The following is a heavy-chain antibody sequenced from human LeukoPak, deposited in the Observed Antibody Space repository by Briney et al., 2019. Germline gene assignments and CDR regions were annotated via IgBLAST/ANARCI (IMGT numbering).Heavy chain of an antibody. CDR1: GGSISSSSYY. Sequence: PSETLSLTCSVSGGSISSSSYYWGWIRQPPGKGLEWIGSIYYSGSTYYNPSLKSRVTISVDTSKNQFSLKLSSVTAADTAVYYCARHRNIRTTHSVLLWFGELASGVYDAFDIWGQGTMVTVSS. CDR2: IYYSGST. CDR3: ARHRNIRTTHSVLLWFGELASGVYDAFDI. V-gene: IGHV4-39*07. J-gene: IGHJ3*02. D-gene: IGHD3-10*01.